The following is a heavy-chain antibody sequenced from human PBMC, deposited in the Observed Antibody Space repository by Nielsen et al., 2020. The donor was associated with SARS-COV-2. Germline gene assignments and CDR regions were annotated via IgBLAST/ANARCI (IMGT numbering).Heavy chain of an antibody. J-gene: IGHJ6*02. CDR2: ISYDGSNK. CDR1: GFTFSSYA. Sequence: GGSLRLSCAASGFTFSSYAMHWVRQAPGKGLEWVAVISYDGSNKYYADSVKGRFTISRDNSKNTLYLQMNSLRAEDTAVYYCARDSYGMDVWGQGTTVTVSS. CDR3: ARDSYGMDV. V-gene: IGHV3-30-3*01.